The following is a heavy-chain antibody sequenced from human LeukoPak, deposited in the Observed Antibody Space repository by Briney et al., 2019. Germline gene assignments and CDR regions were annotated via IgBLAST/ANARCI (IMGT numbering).Heavy chain of an antibody. CDR1: GYSFTNYW. D-gene: IGHD1-26*01. CDR2: IYPGDSGP. J-gene: IGHJ3*01. V-gene: IGHV5-51*01. Sequence: GESLKISCKASGYSFTNYWIGWGRQMPGKGLEWMGIIYPGDSGPTYSPSFQGQVTISVDKSINTAYLQWSSLQASDTAMYYCGMSGDRVPLQDDVFDVWGQGTMVTVST. CDR3: GMSGDRVPLQDDVFDV.